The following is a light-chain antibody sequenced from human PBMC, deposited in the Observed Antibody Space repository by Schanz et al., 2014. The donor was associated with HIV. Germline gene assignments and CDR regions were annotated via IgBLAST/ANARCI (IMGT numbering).Light chain of an antibody. CDR2: DAS. CDR1: QSVSYF. Sequence: EIVVTQSPATLSVSPGERATLSCRASQSVSYFLAWYQQKPGLAPRLLIYDASSRATGIPDRFSGSGSGTDFTLTISRLEPEDFAVYYCQQYGSSPLFGQGTKVEIK. CDR3: QQYGSSPL. V-gene: IGKV3D-20*01. J-gene: IGKJ1*01.